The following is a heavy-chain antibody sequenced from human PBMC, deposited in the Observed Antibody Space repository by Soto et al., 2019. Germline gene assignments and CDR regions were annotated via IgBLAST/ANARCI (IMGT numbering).Heavy chain of an antibody. Sequence: GGSLRLSCEGSGFNFRNFNMIWVRQAPGKGLEWVSSVSGSSSYIYYADSVKGRFTVSRDNSKNTLYLQMNSLRAEDTAVYYCAKDGPGIAVALYYYYYGMDVWGQGTTVTVSS. V-gene: IGHV3-21*04. CDR3: AKDGPGIAVALYYYYYGMDV. J-gene: IGHJ6*02. CDR1: GFNFRNFN. CDR2: VSGSSSYI. D-gene: IGHD6-19*01.